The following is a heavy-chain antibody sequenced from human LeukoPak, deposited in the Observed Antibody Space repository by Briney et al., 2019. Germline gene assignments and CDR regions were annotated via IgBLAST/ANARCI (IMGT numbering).Heavy chain of an antibody. D-gene: IGHD6-6*01. Sequence: GASVKVSCKASGYTFTGYYMHWVRQAPGQGLEWMGWINPNSGGTNYAQKFQGRVTMTRDTSISTAYMELSRLRSDDTAVYYCASLWQLEVNAFDIWGQGTMVTVSS. J-gene: IGHJ3*02. CDR1: GYTFTGYY. CDR3: ASLWQLEVNAFDI. V-gene: IGHV1-2*02. CDR2: INPNSGGT.